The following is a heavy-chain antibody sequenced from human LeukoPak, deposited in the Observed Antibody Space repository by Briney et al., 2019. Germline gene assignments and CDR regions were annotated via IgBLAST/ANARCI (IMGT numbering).Heavy chain of an antibody. V-gene: IGHV1-18*01. J-gene: IGHJ4*02. D-gene: IGHD5-12*01. CDR2: ISAYSDNT. Sequence: GASVKVSFKASGYTFINYGGSWVRQAPGQGLQWVGWISAYSDNTNYAQKFQGRVTMTTDTSTSTGYMELRSLRSDGTAIYYCARDRGYASQSFDSWGQGTLVTVSS. CDR3: ARDRGYASQSFDS. CDR1: GYTFINYG.